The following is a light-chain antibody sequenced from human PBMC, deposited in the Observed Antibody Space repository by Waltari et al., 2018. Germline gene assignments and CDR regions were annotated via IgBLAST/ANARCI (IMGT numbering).Light chain of an antibody. J-gene: IGKJ1*01. CDR3: LQDHTYPRA. CDR2: AAA. CDR1: QGIRTD. V-gene: IGKV1-6*01. Sequence: ASALTQSTTSLPPSLRDRVNITGRGSQGIRTDLGWYQQKPGKAPKLLIYAAARLQSGVPSRFSGSGSATDFTLTITSLQAEDFATYYCLQDHTYPRAFGQGTRVEI.